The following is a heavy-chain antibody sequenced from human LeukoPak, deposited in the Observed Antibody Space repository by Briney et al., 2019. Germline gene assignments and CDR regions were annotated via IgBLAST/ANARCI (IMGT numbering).Heavy chain of an antibody. CDR2: ISFDGTIK. Sequence: PGRSLRLSCAASGFTFSSYGIHWVRQAPGKGLEWVAVISFDGTIKYYADSVKGRFTSSRDNSKNTLYLQMNSLRAEDTAVYYCARGSGYGGNSGYWGQGTLVTVSS. D-gene: IGHD4-23*01. V-gene: IGHV3-33*08. CDR1: GFTFSSYG. J-gene: IGHJ4*02. CDR3: ARGSGYGGNSGY.